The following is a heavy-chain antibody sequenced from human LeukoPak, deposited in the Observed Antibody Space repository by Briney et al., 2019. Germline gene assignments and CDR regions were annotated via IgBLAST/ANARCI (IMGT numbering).Heavy chain of an antibody. V-gene: IGHV3-23*01. Sequence: KPGGSLRLSCAASGFTFSSYSMSWVRQAPGNGLEGVSGISGSGGSTDYADSVKGRFTISRDNSKNTLYLQMNSLRVEDTAVYYCAKDPGYQVVYCFDYWGQGTLVTVSS. J-gene: IGHJ4*02. CDR2: ISGSGGST. D-gene: IGHD2-2*01. CDR3: AKDPGYQVVYCFDY. CDR1: GFTFSSYS.